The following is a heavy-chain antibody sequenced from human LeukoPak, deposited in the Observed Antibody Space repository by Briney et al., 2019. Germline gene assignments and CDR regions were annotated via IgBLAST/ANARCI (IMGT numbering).Heavy chain of an antibody. CDR2: IDYSGTT. Sequence: SETLSLTCTVSGGSISSSSFYWGWIRQPPGKGLEWIGSIDYSGTTYYNPSLKSRLTISVDASKKQFSLKPSSVSAADTAVYYCARTSTSKTYYVDYWGQGTLVTVSS. D-gene: IGHD4-11*01. J-gene: IGHJ4*02. CDR1: GGSISSSSFY. V-gene: IGHV4-39*01. CDR3: ARTSTSKTYYVDY.